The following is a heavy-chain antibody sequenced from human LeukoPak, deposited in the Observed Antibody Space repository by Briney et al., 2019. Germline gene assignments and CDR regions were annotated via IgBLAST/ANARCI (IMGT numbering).Heavy chain of an antibody. Sequence: SETLSLTCTVSGGSISSYYWSWIRQPPGKGLEWIGEINHSGSTNYNPSLKSRVTISVDTSKNQFSLKLSSVTAADTAVYYCARVNRWLRLFDYWGQGTLVTVSS. V-gene: IGHV4-34*01. CDR1: GGSISSYY. CDR3: ARVNRWLRLFDY. J-gene: IGHJ4*02. D-gene: IGHD5-12*01. CDR2: INHSGST.